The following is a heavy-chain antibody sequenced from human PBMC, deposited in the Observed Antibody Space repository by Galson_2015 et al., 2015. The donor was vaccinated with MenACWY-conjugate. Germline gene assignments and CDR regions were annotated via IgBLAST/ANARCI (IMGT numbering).Heavy chain of an antibody. J-gene: IGHJ6*04. CDR3: ASGGNPKGDV. Sequence: CAISGDSVSSDTAAWNWIRQSPMRGLEWLGRTYYRSRWYNDYAVSLRGRITVNPDTSKNQFSLHLNSVTPEDTAVYYCASGGNPKGDVWGKGTTVTVSS. CDR2: TYYRSRWYN. D-gene: IGHD2-15*01. V-gene: IGHV6-1*01. CDR1: GDSVSSDTAA.